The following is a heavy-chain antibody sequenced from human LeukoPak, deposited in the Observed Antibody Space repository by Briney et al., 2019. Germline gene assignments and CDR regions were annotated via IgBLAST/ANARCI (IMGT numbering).Heavy chain of an antibody. CDR3: VRENNWNDNS. V-gene: IGHV3-7*01. Sequence: GGSLRLSCAASGFTFSRSTMAWVRQAPGKGLEWLANIKEDGYGKHYGDSVKGRFTISRDNAQNSLYLQMNSLRVEDTAVYYCVRENNWNDNSWGQGILVTVSS. D-gene: IGHD1-20*01. CDR1: GFTFSRST. J-gene: IGHJ5*02. CDR2: IKEDGYGK.